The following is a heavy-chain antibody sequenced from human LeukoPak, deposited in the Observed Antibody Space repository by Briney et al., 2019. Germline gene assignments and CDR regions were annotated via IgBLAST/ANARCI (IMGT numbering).Heavy chain of an antibody. J-gene: IGHJ5*02. CDR1: GGSISSGSYY. CDR2: IYTSGST. CDR3: ARDGYSSGWAFDH. V-gene: IGHV4-61*02. D-gene: IGHD6-19*01. Sequence: SETLSLTCTVSGGSISSGSYYWSWIRQPAGKGLEWIGRIYTSGSTKYNPSLKSRVTISIDTSKNQFSLKLSSVTATDTAVYYCARDGYSSGWAFDHWGQGTLVTVSS.